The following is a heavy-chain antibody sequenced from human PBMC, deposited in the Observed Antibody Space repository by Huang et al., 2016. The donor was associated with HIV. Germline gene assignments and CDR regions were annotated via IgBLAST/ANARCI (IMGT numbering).Heavy chain of an antibody. Sequence: QVQLVESGGGVVQPGGSLRLSCAASGFTFSSYGMQWVRQAPGKGLEWVEFIRYEGSNKDYADSVRSRFTISRDNSKNTLYLKMNSLRAEDTAVYYCAKGSMANAFDIWGQGTMVTVSS. V-gene: IGHV3-30*02. CDR2: IRYEGSNK. CDR3: AKGSMANAFDI. J-gene: IGHJ3*02. D-gene: IGHD3-10*01. CDR1: GFTFSSYG.